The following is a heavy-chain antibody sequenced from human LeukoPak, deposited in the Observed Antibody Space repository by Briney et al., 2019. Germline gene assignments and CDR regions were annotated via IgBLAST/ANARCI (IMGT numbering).Heavy chain of an antibody. CDR3: ARGELLRAWWFDP. CDR2: INPNSGGT. J-gene: IGHJ5*02. Sequence: GASVKVSCKASGYTFTGYYMHWVRLAPGQGLEWLGWINPNSGGTNYAQKFQGRATMTRDTSISTAYMELSRLRSDDTAVYYCARGELLRAWWFDPWGQGTLVTVSS. V-gene: IGHV1-2*02. D-gene: IGHD1-26*01. CDR1: GYTFTGYY.